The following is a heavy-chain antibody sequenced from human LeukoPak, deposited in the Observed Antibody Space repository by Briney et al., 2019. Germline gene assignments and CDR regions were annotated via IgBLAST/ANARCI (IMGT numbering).Heavy chain of an antibody. CDR2: IYHVGSP. Sequence: PSETLSLTCSVSGDSISRGDSYWGWLRQYPGKGLEWIGSIYHVGSPYNNPSLNSRRVTMSVDPPKNQFSLKLTSVTAADTAVYFCARLSIAKRAMDVWGQGTTVTVSS. D-gene: IGHD2-21*01. CDR3: ARLSIAKRAMDV. V-gene: IGHV4-39*01. J-gene: IGHJ6*02. CDR1: GDSISRGDSY.